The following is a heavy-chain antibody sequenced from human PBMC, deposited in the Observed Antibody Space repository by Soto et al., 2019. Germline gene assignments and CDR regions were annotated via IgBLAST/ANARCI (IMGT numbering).Heavy chain of an antibody. CDR2: ISYDGSNK. Sequence: PGGSMTHSCAASGFTISSYCMHWDSQAPGKGLEWVAVISYDGSNKYYADSVKGRFTISRDNSKNTLYLQMNSLRAEDTAVYYCAKNSGRKHTYYFDYWGQGTLVTVSS. CDR1: GFTISSYC. CDR3: AKNSGRKHTYYFDY. J-gene: IGHJ4*02. V-gene: IGHV3-30*18. D-gene: IGHD2-15*01.